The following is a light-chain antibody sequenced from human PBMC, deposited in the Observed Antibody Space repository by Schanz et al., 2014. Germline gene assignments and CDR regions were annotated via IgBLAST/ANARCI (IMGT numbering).Light chain of an antibody. CDR1: QSVSASY. V-gene: IGKV3-20*01. CDR2: VAS. J-gene: IGKJ2*01. CDR3: QQYNSYSGT. Sequence: EIVLTQSPGTLSLSPGERATLSCRASQSVSASYLAWYQQKPGQAPRLLISVASIRATGIPARFSGSGSGTEFTLTISSLQPDDFATYYCQQYNSYSGTFGQGTKLEIK.